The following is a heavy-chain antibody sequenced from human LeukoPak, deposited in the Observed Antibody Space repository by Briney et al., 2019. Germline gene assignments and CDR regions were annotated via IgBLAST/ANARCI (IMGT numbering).Heavy chain of an antibody. CDR1: GRSISSSSYY. V-gene: IGHV4-39*01. J-gene: IGHJ4*02. CDR2: IYYSGST. Sequence: SETLSLTCTVSGRSISSSSYYWSWIRQPPGKGLEWIGSIYYSGSTYYNPSLKSRVTISVDTSKNQFSLKLSSVTAADTAVYYCARHQSEATTVTPALNYWGQGTLVTVSS. D-gene: IGHD4-17*01. CDR3: ARHQSEATTVTPALNY.